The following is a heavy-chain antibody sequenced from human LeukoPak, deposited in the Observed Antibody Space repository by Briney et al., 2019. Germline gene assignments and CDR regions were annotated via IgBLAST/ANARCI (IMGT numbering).Heavy chain of an antibody. Sequence: GGSLRLSCAASGFTFSSYAMHWVRQAPGKGLEWVAVIWYDGSNKYYADSVKGRFTISRDNSKNTLYLQMNSLRAEDTAVYYCARDQGKSPLKGFSDYWGQGTLVTVSS. CDR1: GFTFSSYA. J-gene: IGHJ4*02. V-gene: IGHV3-33*08. CDR2: IWYDGSNK. CDR3: ARDQGKSPLKGFSDY.